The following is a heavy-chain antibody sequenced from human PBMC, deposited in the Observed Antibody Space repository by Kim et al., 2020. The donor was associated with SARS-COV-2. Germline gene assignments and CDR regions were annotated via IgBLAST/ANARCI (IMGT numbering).Heavy chain of an antibody. Sequence: SETLSLTCTVSGGSISSYYWSWIRQPPGKGLEWIGYIYYSGSTNYNPSLKSRVTISVDTSKNQFSLKLSSVTAADTAVYYCASQHGYLGRFGYWGQGTLVTVSP. J-gene: IGHJ4*02. D-gene: IGHD6-13*01. CDR3: ASQHGYLGRFGY. CDR2: IYYSGST. V-gene: IGHV4-59*01. CDR1: GGSISSYY.